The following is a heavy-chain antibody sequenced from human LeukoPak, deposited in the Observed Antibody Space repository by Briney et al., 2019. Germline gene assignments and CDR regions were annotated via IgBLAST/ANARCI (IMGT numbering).Heavy chain of an antibody. V-gene: IGHV3-30-3*01. CDR3: AREKAVGATFAY. CDR1: GFTFSSYA. CDR2: ISYDGSNK. J-gene: IGHJ4*02. Sequence: GGSLRLSCAASGFTFSSYAMHWVRQAPGKGLEWVAVISYDGSNKYYADSVKGRFTISRDNSKNTLYLQMNSLRAEDTAVYYCAREKAVGATFAYWGQGTLVTVSS. D-gene: IGHD1-26*01.